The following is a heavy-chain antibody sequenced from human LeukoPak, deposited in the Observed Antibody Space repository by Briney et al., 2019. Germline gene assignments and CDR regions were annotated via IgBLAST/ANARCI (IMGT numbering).Heavy chain of an antibody. CDR1: GYTFTSHD. D-gene: IGHD3-16*01. J-gene: IGHJ3*02. CDR3: ARRVGYAAFDI. V-gene: IGHV1-8*03. CDR2: LNPNSGNT. Sequence: ASVKVSCKASGYTFTSHDINWVRQATGQGLEWMGWLNPNSGNTGYAQKFQDRVTITRNTSISTDYMELSSLRSEDTAVYYCARRVGYAAFDIWGQGTMVTVSS.